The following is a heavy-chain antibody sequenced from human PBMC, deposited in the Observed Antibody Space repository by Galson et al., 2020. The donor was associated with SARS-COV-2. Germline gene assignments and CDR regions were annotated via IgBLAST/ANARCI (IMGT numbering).Heavy chain of an antibody. V-gene: IGHV1-2*02. Sequence: SVKVSCKASGYTFTGYYMHWVRQATGQGLEWMGWINPNSGGTNYAQKFQGRVTMTRDTSISTAYMELSRLRSDDPAVYYCARDQSISAARTNFDYWGHGTLVIVSS. CDR1: GYTFTGYY. CDR2: INPNSGGT. D-gene: IGHD6-13*01. J-gene: IGHJ4*01. CDR3: ARDQSISAARTNFDY.